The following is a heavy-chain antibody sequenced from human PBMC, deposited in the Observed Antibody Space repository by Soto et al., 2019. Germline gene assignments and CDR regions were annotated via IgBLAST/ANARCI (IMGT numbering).Heavy chain of an antibody. CDR3: ARLGWELLSGRRYFDY. J-gene: IGHJ4*02. D-gene: IGHD1-26*01. V-gene: IGHV1-18*04. CDR1: GYTFSDFA. Sequence: QVLLVQSGSEVKKPGASMKVSCQTSGYTFSDFALTWVRQVPDKGLEWLGWISPYTGKTNYAQRVHDRVALTTDTSTRTAYLELRSLTYDDTAVYYCARLGWELLSGRRYFDYWGQGTLVNVSS. CDR2: ISPYTGKT.